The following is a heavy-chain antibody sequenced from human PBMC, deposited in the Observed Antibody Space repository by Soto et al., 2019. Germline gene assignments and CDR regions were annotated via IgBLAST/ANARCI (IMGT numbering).Heavy chain of an antibody. CDR2: INPKSGGT. V-gene: IGHV1-2*02. CDR1: GYTFTGYY. Sequence: ASVKVACKASGYTFTGYYMHWVRQAPGQGLEWMGWINPKSGGTNYAQKFQVRVTMIRDTSISTAYMVLSRLRSDDTAVYYCARDQKADGHNSSYYYCMDVCGQGTTVTVSS. D-gene: IGHD6-13*01. CDR3: ARDQKADGHNSSYYYCMDV. J-gene: IGHJ6*02.